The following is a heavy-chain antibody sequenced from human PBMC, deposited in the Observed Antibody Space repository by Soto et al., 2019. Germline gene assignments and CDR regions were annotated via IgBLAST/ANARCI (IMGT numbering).Heavy chain of an antibody. CDR1: RYTFTSYD. V-gene: IGHV1-8*01. Sequence: GASVKVSCKASRYTFTSYDINWVRQATGQGLEWMGWMNPNSGNTGYAQKFQGRVTMTRNTSISTAYMELSSLRSEDTAVYYCARWDSLRYFDWLPEYYYYYMDVWGKGTTVTVS. D-gene: IGHD3-9*01. J-gene: IGHJ6*03. CDR2: MNPNSGNT. CDR3: ARWDSLRYFDWLPEYYYYYMDV.